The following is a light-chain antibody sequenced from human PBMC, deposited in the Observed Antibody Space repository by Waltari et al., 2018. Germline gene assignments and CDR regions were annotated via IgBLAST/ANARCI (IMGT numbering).Light chain of an antibody. Sequence: DIQLTQSPSFLSASVGDRVTITCRASPGISSYLAWYQQKPGKAPKLLIYAASTLQSGVPARFSGSGSGTECSLTVSSLQPEDLATYDCQQHNSYPWTRCQGTKVELK. CDR1: PGISSY. CDR2: AAS. V-gene: IGKV1-9*01. CDR3: QQHNSYPWT. J-gene: IGKJ1*01.